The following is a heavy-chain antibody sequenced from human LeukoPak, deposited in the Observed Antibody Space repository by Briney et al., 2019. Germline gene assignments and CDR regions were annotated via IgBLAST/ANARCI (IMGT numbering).Heavy chain of an antibody. CDR1: GFTFSSYW. Sequence: PGGSLRLSCAASGFTFSSYWMSWVRQAPGKGLEWVANIKQDGSEKYYVDSVKGRFTISRDNAKNSLYLQMNSLRAEDTAAYYCARGSLRWLLFNWGQGTLVTVSS. J-gene: IGHJ4*02. V-gene: IGHV3-7*01. CDR2: IKQDGSEK. CDR3: ARGSLRWLLFN. D-gene: IGHD4-23*01.